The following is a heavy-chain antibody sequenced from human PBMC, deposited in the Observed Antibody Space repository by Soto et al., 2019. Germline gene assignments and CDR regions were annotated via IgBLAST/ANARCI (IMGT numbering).Heavy chain of an antibody. J-gene: IGHJ6*02. CDR2: MYNTGST. Sequence: QVQLQESGPGLVKPSETLSLTCTVSGGSISGYYWSWIRQPPGKGLEWIGYMYNTGSTDYNPSFKSRVTISVDTSKNQFSLKLTSVTAADTAVYYCARDLWGYCGTDCYPLDVWGQGTTVTVSS. CDR1: GGSISGYY. V-gene: IGHV4-59*01. CDR3: ARDLWGYCGTDCYPLDV. D-gene: IGHD2-21*02.